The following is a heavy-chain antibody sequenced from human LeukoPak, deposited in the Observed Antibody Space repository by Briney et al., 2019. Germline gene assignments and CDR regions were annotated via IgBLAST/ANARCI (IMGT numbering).Heavy chain of an antibody. V-gene: IGHV5-51*01. D-gene: IGHD3-10*01. CDR3: ARRGLYGSGSSTSFYFDS. J-gene: IGHJ4*02. CDR1: GYSFTSYW. CDR2: IYPGDSNT. Sequence: GESLKISCKGSGYSFTSYWIGWVRQMPGKGLEWMGIIYPGDSNTRYSPSFQGQVTISADKSISTAYLQWSSLKASDTAMYYCARRGLYGSGSSTSFYFDSWGQGTLVTVSS.